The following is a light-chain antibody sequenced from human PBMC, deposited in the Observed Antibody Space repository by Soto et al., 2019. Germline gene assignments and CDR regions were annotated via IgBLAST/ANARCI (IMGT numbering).Light chain of an antibody. J-gene: IGKJ4*01. CDR2: DAS. Sequence: IQLTQSPSSLSASVGDRVTITCRASQCISSYLAWYQQKPGKAPKLLLYDASTLQSGVPSRFSGSGTGTDFTLTISSLQPDEFSTYSCQQLNSLPLTFGGGTKVEIK. V-gene: IGKV1-9*01. CDR3: QQLNSLPLT. CDR1: QCISSY.